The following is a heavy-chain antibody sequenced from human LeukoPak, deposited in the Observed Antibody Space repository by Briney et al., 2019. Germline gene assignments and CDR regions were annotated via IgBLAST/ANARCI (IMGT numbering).Heavy chain of an antibody. Sequence: ASVKVSCKASGYTFSDHHMHWVRQAPGQGLEWMGKITPSSGDTTYAQNFQDRVTMTRDTSTSTVYMQLSRLRSEDTAVYYCARDTYGSDYWGREHWSPSPQ. J-gene: IGHJ4*02. CDR2: ITPSSGDT. CDR3: ARDTYGSDY. V-gene: IGHV1-46*01. CDR1: GYTFSDHH. D-gene: IGHD3-10*01.